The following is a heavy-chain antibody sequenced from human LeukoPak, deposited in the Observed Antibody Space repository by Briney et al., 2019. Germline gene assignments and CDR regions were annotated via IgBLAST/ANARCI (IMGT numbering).Heavy chain of an antibody. V-gene: IGHV3-66*04. CDR2: IYSGGST. D-gene: IGHD6-13*01. J-gene: IGHJ4*02. CDR3: ARLGMIQAYSTEDY. Sequence: GGSLRLSCAASGFTVSSNYMSWVRQAPGKGLEWVSVIYSGGSTYYADSVKGRFTISRDNSKNTLYLQMNSLRAEDTAVYYCARLGMIQAYSTEDYWGQGTLVTVSS. CDR1: GFTVSSNY.